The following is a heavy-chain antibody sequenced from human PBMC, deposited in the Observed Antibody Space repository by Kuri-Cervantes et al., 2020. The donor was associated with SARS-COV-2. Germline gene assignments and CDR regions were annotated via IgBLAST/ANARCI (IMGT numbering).Heavy chain of an antibody. CDR3: AKRPDTSGRRLENFYY. J-gene: IGHJ4*02. CDR2: ISWTGGST. D-gene: IGHD2-15*01. V-gene: IGHV3-23*01. CDR1: GFTFRSHA. Sequence: GESLKISCAASGFTFRSHAISWVRQAPGRGLEWVSSISWTGGSTYYADYVKGRFTISRDNSKNTLYLQMNSPRAEDTAVYYCAKRPDTSGRRLENFYYWGKGIRVTVSS.